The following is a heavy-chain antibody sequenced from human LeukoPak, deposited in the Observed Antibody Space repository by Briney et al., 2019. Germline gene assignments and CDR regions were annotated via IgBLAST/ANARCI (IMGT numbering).Heavy chain of an antibody. D-gene: IGHD3-22*01. CDR2: IYSGGSA. J-gene: IGHJ4*02. CDR3: ARDHGGDSTAYTDY. Sequence: GGSLRLSCAASGFTVSSNYMSWDRQAPGKGLEWVSVIYSGGSAYHADSVKGRFTISRDNSKNTLYLQMNSLRAEDTAVYYCARDHGGDSTAYTDYWGQGTLVTLSS. V-gene: IGHV3-53*01. CDR1: GFTVSSNY.